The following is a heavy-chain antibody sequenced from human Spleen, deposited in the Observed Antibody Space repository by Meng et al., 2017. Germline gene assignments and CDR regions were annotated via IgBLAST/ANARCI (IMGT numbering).Heavy chain of an antibody. V-gene: IGHV4-39*07. CDR3: ARGGWYVLS. CDR2: INQSGST. J-gene: IGHJ5*02. D-gene: IGHD6-19*01. CDR1: GTSISSSIYN. Sequence: HESGPGLVRPSPPLAPPSTASGTSISSSIYNCSGIRQPPGKGLEWIGEINQSGSTNYSPSLKSRVTISVDTSKNHFSLKLSSVTAADTAVYYCARGGWYVLSWGQGTLVTVSS.